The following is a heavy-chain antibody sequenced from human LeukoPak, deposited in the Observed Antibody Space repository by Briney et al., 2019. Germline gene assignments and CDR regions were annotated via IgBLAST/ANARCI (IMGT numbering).Heavy chain of an antibody. D-gene: IGHD2-8*02. J-gene: IGHJ6*03. CDR1: GFTFSSYS. V-gene: IGHV3-21*01. CDR2: ISSSSSYI. Sequence: GGSLRLSCAASGFTFSSYSMNWVRQAPGKGLEWVSSISSSSSYIYYADSVKGRFTISRDNAKNSLYLQMNSLRAEDTAVYYCARGWDIVLVVYTYMDVWGKGTTVTVSS. CDR3: ARGWDIVLVVYTYMDV.